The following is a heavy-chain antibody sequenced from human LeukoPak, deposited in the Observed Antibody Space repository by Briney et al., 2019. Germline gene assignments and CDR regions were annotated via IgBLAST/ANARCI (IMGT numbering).Heavy chain of an antibody. Sequence: SSETLSLTCTVSGVSISPYYWAWIRQPPGKGLEWIGYIHTSGSNNQYPSLKSRVTISVDKSKNHFSLRLTSGTAADTAVYYCARLSAAVHLGAFDLWGQGTMVTVSS. CDR2: IHTSGSN. V-gene: IGHV4-4*09. CDR1: GVSISPYY. D-gene: IGHD3-3*01. CDR3: ARLSAAVHLGAFDL. J-gene: IGHJ3*01.